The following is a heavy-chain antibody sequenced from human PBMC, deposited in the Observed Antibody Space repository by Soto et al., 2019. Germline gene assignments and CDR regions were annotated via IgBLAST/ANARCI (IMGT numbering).Heavy chain of an antibody. J-gene: IGHJ4*02. D-gene: IGHD5-18*01. V-gene: IGHV3-66*04. Sequence: EVQLVESGGGLVQPGGSLRLSCAASGVTVSSNYMSWVRQAPGKGLEWVSVIYSGGSTYYADSVKGRFTISRDNSKNTLYLQMNSLGADDTAVYYCSRHGYTYGGGYFDYWGQGTLVTVSS. CDR3: SRHGYTYGGGYFDY. CDR1: GVTVSSNY. CDR2: IYSGGST.